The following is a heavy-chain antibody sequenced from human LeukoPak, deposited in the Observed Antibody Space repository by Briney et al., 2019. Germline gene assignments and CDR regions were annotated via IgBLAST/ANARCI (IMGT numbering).Heavy chain of an antibody. CDR3: ARVHLEAFDY. Sequence: PSETLSLTCTVSGGSISSYYWSWIRQPPGKGLEWIGYIYYSGSTNYNPSLKSRVTISVDTSKNQFSLKLSSATAADTAVYYCARVHLEAFDYWGQGTLVTVSS. CDR2: IYYSGST. CDR1: GGSISSYY. J-gene: IGHJ4*02. V-gene: IGHV4-59*01.